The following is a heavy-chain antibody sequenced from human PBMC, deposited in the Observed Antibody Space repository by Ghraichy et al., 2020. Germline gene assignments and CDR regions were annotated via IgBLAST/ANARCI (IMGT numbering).Heavy chain of an antibody. CDR3: ASYNHDGWGY. Sequence: GESLNISCAASGFTFSSYGMHWVRQAPGKGLEWVAVIWYDGSNKNYADSVKGRFTISRDDSKNTLYLQMNSLRAEDTAVYYCASYNHDGWGYWGQGTLVTVSS. CDR1: GFTFSSYG. J-gene: IGHJ4*02. V-gene: IGHV3-33*01. CDR2: IWYDGSNK. D-gene: IGHD1-14*01.